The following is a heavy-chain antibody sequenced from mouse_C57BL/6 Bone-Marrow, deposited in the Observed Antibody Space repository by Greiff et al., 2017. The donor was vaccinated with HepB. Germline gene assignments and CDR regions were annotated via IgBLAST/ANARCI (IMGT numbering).Heavy chain of an antibody. J-gene: IGHJ1*03. CDR2: IYPRDGST. D-gene: IGHD1-1*01. CDR1: GYTFTDHT. V-gene: IGHV1-78*01. Sequence: QVQLQQSDAELVKPGASVKISCKVSGYTFTDHTMHWMKQRPEQGLEWIGYIYPRDGSTNYNEKFKGKATLTADKSSSTAYMQLNSLTSEDSAVYFCARRGNLLLGFDVWGTGTTVTVSS. CDR3: ARRGNLLLGFDV.